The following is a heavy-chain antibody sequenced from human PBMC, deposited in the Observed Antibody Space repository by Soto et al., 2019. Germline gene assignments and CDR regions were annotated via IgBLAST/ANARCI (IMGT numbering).Heavy chain of an antibody. J-gene: IGHJ6*02. CDR1: GYSFTSYW. CDR2: IYPGDSDT. D-gene: IGHD5-18*01. V-gene: IGHV5-51*01. CDR3: ARLAEMGYSYGFGMDV. Sequence: PGESLKISCKGSGYSFTSYWIGWVRQMPGKGLEWMGIIYPGDSDTRYSPSFQGQVTISADKSISTAYLQWSSLKASDTAMYYCARLAEMGYSYGFGMDVWGQGTRVTVSS.